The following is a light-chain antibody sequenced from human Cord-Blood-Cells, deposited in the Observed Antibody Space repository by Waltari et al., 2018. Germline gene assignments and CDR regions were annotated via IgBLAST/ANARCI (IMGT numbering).Light chain of an antibody. V-gene: IGKV4-1*01. CDR1: QSVLYSSNNKNY. CDR2: WAA. CDR3: QQYYSTPYT. Sequence: DIVMTQSPDSLAVSLGERATINCNSSQSVLYSSNNKNYLAWYQQKPGQPPKLLIYWAATRESGVPDRFSGSGSGTDFTRTISSLQAEDVAVYYCQQYYSTPYTFGQGTKLEIK. J-gene: IGKJ2*01.